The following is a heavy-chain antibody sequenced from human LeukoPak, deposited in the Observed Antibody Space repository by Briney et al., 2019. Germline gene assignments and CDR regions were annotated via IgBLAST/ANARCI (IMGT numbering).Heavy chain of an antibody. V-gene: IGHV4-30-4*08. Sequence: PSQTLSLTCTVSGGSISSGDYYWSWIRQPPGKGLEWIGYIYYSGSTYYNPSLKSSVTISVDTSKKQFSLKLSSVTASDTAVYYCARDRGYCSSTSCYNWFDPWGQGTLVTVSS. D-gene: IGHD2-2*01. CDR3: ARDRGYCSSTSCYNWFDP. J-gene: IGHJ5*02. CDR2: IYYSGST. CDR1: GGSISSGDYY.